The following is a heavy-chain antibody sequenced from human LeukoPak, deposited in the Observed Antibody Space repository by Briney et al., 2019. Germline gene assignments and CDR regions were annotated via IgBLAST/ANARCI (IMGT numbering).Heavy chain of an antibody. CDR2: IYYSGNT. V-gene: IGHV4-59*11. Sequence: SETLSLTCIVSGGSISSHYWTWIRQPPGKGLEYIGYIYYSGNTNYNPSLKSRVTISVDRSNNQFSLKLTSVTAEDTAVYYCARINSGWYFDYWGQGTLVTVSS. CDR3: ARINSGWYFDY. CDR1: GGSISSHY. J-gene: IGHJ4*02. D-gene: IGHD6-19*01.